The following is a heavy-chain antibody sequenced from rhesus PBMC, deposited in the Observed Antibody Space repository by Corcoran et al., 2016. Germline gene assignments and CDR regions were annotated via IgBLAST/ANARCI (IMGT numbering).Heavy chain of an antibody. CDR3: AREIAAAIDY. CDR1: GYSISSGYY. CDR2: ITYGEST. D-gene: IGHD6-25*01. J-gene: IGHJ4*01. Sequence: QVQLQESGPGLVKPSETLSLTCAVSGYSISSGYYWSWIRPPPGKGLEWIGYITYGESTRYNPSLKSRVTISSGTAKNQFSLKLSSVTAADTAVYYCAREIAAAIDYWGQGVLVTVSS. V-gene: IGHV4-122*02.